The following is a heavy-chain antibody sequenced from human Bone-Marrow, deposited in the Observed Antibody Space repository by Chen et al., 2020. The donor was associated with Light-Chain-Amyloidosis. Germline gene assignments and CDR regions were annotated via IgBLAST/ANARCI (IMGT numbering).Heavy chain of an antibody. D-gene: IGHD3-10*01. J-gene: IGHJ4*02. Sequence: QVQLQESGPGLVKPSETLSLTCTVSGASISNYYWSWIRQPPGTGLECIGCVYYSGSTNYTPSLKSRVTISDDTSKNQLSLKLNSVTAADTAVYYCARDRRFGNFDYWGQGTLVTVSS. CDR2: VYYSGST. CDR3: ARDRRFGNFDY. CDR1: GASISNYY. V-gene: IGHV4-59*01.